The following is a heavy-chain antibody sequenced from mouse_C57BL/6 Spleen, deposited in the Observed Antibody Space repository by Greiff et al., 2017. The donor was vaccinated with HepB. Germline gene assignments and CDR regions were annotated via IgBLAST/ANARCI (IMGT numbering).Heavy chain of an antibody. Sequence: EVHLVESGGGLVKPGGSLKLSCAASGFTFSDYGMHWVRQAPEKGLEWVAYISSGSSTIYYADTVKGRFTISRDNAKNTLFLQMTSLRSEDTAMYYCANDYDRGAMDYWGQGTSVTVSS. J-gene: IGHJ4*01. D-gene: IGHD2-4*01. CDR1: GFTFSDYG. V-gene: IGHV5-17*01. CDR2: ISSGSSTI. CDR3: ANDYDRGAMDY.